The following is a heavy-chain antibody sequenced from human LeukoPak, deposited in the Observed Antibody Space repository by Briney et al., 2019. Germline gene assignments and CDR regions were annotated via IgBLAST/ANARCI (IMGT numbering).Heavy chain of an antibody. V-gene: IGHV3-30*04. J-gene: IGHJ4*02. CDR1: GFTFSSYA. CDR3: ARAPKITMVRGVIFNYFDY. D-gene: IGHD3-10*01. Sequence: GGSLRLSCAASGFTFSSYAMHWVRQAPGKGLEWVAVMSYDGSNKYYADSVKGRFTISRDNSKNTLYLQMNSLRAEDTAVYYCARAPKITMVRGVIFNYFDYWGQGTLVTVSS. CDR2: MSYDGSNK.